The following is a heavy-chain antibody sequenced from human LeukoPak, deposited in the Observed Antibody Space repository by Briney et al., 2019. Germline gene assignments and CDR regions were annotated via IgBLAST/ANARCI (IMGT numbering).Heavy chain of an antibody. D-gene: IGHD2-21*02. J-gene: IGHJ4*02. Sequence: GGSLRLSCAASGFTFSSYSMNWVRQAPGKGLEWVSYISSSSSTIYYAGSVKGRFTISRDNAKSSLYLQMNSLRAEDTAVYYCARDGPRGDSPVEGYYFDYWGQGTLVTVSS. CDR1: GFTFSSYS. CDR3: ARDGPRGDSPVEGYYFDY. CDR2: ISSSSSTI. V-gene: IGHV3-48*01.